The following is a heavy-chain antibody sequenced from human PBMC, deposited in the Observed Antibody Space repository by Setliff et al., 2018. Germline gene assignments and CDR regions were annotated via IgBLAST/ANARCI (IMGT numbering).Heavy chain of an antibody. CDR1: GHSLTSNH. CDR3: ARDFSTGSSS. J-gene: IGHJ5*02. D-gene: IGHD2-8*02. V-gene: IGHV1-46*01. CDR2: INPNDGYT. Sequence: ASVKVSCKASGHSLTSNHFHWGRQAPGKGLEWMGTINPNDGYTIYAPAFQGRVAMTTDTSTGTAYMELRSLRSDDTAVYYCARDFSTGSSSWGQGTLVTVSS.